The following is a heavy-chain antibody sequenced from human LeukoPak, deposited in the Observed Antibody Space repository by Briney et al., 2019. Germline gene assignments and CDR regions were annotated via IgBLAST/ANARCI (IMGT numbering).Heavy chain of an antibody. Sequence: GGSLRLSCAAPGFTFSSYSMNWVRQAPGKGLEWVSSISSSSSYIYYADSVKGRFTISRDNAKNSLYLQMNSLRAGDTAVYYCVREGRSSRWDDWYFDLWGRGTLVTVSS. CDR1: GFTFSSYS. V-gene: IGHV3-21*01. CDR2: ISSSSSYI. D-gene: IGHD6-13*01. J-gene: IGHJ2*01. CDR3: VREGRSSRWDDWYFDL.